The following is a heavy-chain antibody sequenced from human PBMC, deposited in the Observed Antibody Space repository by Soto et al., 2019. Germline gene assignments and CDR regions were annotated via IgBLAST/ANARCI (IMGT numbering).Heavy chain of an antibody. Sequence: SETLSLTCTVSGGSISSGDYYWTWIRQPPGKGLEWIGSIYYSGSTYYNPSLKSRVTISVDTSKNQFSLKLSSVTAADTAVYYCARHLYGSGSYYPHYYYGMDVWGQGTTVTVSS. CDR2: IYYSGST. D-gene: IGHD3-10*01. CDR1: GGSISSGDYY. V-gene: IGHV4-39*01. J-gene: IGHJ6*02. CDR3: ARHLYGSGSYYPHYYYGMDV.